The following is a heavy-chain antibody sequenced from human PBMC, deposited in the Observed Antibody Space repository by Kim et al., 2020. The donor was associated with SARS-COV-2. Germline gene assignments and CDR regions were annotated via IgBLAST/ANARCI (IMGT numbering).Heavy chain of an antibody. CDR3: VRWAVSSAGGDF. D-gene: IGHD3-16*01. CDR2: T. V-gene: IGHV4-31*02. Sequence: TYSTSSLKSRVTMSVDTSKNQFSLRLASVTAADTAVYYCVRWAVSSAGGDFWGQGTLVTVSS. J-gene: IGHJ4*02.